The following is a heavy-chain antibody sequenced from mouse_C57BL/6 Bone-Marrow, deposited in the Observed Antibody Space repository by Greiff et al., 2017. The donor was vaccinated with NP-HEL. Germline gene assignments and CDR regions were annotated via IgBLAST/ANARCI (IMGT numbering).Heavy chain of an antibody. CDR1: GYAFSSYW. D-gene: IGHD2-14*01. CDR2: IYPGDGDT. V-gene: IGHV1-80*01. CDR3: ARTRSGNCYYFDY. J-gene: IGHJ2*01. Sequence: VQLQQSGAELVKPGASVKISCKASGYAFSSYWMNWVKQRPGKGLEWIGQIYPGDGDTNYNGKFKGKATLTADKSSSTAYMQLSSLTSEDSAVYFCARTRSGNCYYFDYWGQGTTLTVSS.